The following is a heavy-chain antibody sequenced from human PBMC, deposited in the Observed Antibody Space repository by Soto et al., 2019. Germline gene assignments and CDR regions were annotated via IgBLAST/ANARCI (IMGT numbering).Heavy chain of an antibody. D-gene: IGHD5-18*01. CDR3: AKAEYSYGPVNYYFDY. CDR1: GFTFSSYA. CDR2: ISGSGGST. V-gene: IGHV3-23*01. J-gene: IGHJ4*02. Sequence: EVQLLESGGGLVQPGGSLRLSCAASGFTFSSYAMSWVRQAPGKGLEWVSAISGSGGSTYYADSVKGRFTISRDNSKNTLYLQMNSLRAEDTAVYYCAKAEYSYGPVNYYFDYWGQGTLVTVSS.